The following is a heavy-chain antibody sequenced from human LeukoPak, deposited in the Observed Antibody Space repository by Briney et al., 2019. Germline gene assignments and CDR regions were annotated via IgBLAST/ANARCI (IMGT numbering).Heavy chain of an antibody. V-gene: IGHV4-4*09. J-gene: IGHJ5*02. Sequence: SETLSLTCAVSGVSISPYYWAWIRQPPGKGLEWIGYIHTSGSNNQYPSLKSRVTISVDKSKNHFSLRLTSVTAADTAVYYCARRPRSLNWFDPWGQGTLVTVSS. CDR1: GVSISPYY. CDR2: IHTSGSN. CDR3: ARRPRSLNWFDP. D-gene: IGHD2-15*01.